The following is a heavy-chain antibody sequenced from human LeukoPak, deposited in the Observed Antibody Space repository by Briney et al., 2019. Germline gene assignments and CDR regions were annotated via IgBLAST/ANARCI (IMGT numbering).Heavy chain of an antibody. D-gene: IGHD5-18*01. CDR1: GGPFSGYY. J-gene: IGHJ4*02. CDR2: INHSGST. CDR3: AKTNSYGTLAFGY. Sequence: SETLSLTCAVYGGPFSGYYWSWIRQPPGKGLEWIGEINHSGSTNYNPSLKSRVTMSVDTSKNQFSLKLSSVTAADTAVYYCAKTNSYGTLAFGYWGQGILVTVSS. V-gene: IGHV4-34*01.